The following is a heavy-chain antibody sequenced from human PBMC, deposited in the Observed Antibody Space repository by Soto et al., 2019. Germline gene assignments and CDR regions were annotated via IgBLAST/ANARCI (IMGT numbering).Heavy chain of an antibody. CDR2: IYYSGSA. CDR3: ARDKSSSWYGSGFDT. V-gene: IGHV4-59*12. D-gene: IGHD6-13*01. CDR1: GGSISSYY. Sequence: SETLSLTCTVSGGSISSYYWSWIRQPPGKGLEWIGYIYYSGSANYNPSLKSRVTISVDTSKNQFSLKLSSVTAADTAVYYCARDKSSSWYGSGFDTWGPGTLVTV. J-gene: IGHJ5*02.